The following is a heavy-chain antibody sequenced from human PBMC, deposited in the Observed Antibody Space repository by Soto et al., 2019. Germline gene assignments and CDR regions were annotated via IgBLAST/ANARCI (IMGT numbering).Heavy chain of an antibody. V-gene: IGHV4-59*01. D-gene: IGHD2-2*01. Sequence: QVQLQESGPGLVKPSETLSLTCTVSGGSISSYYWSWIRQPPGKGLEWIGYIYYSGSTNYNPSLKSRVSITVHTAKNRFSLKLSSVTAADAAVYYCAGFKGVPATRALDYWGQGTLVTVSS. CDR3: AGFKGVPATRALDY. CDR1: GGSISSYY. CDR2: IYYSGST. J-gene: IGHJ4*02.